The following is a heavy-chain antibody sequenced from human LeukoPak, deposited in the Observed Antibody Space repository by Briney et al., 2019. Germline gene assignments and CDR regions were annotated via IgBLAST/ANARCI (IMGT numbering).Heavy chain of an antibody. D-gene: IGHD2-2*01. J-gene: IGHJ6*03. CDR1: GYTFTSYD. CDR2: TNPNSGNT. V-gene: IGHV1-8*03. CDR3: ARIYEGRYCSSTNCFYNYYMDV. Sequence: ASVKVSCKASGYTFTSYDINWVRQATGQGLEWLGWTNPNSGNTGYSQKFQGRVTITRNTSISTAYMELNSLRSEDTAVYYCARIYEGRYCSSTNCFYNYYMDVWGKGTTVIVSS.